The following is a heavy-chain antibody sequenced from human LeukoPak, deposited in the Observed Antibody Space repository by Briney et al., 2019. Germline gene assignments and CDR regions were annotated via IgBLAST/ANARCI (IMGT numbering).Heavy chain of an antibody. CDR1: GDSVSSNSVT. Sequence: SQTLSLTCAITGDSVSSNSVTWNWIRQSPSRGLEWLGRTYYRPKWYKEYAESVKSRITINPDTSKNQFSLQLDSVTPEDTAVYYCARRGGGGIVSLDYWGQGILVTVSS. CDR2: TYYRPKWYK. D-gene: IGHD2-15*01. J-gene: IGHJ4*02. V-gene: IGHV6-1*01. CDR3: ARRGGGGIVSLDY.